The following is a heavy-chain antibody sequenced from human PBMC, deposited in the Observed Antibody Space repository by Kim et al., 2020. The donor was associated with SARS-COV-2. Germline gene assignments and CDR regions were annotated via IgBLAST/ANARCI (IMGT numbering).Heavy chain of an antibody. J-gene: IGHJ5*02. V-gene: IGHV1-3*01. D-gene: IGHD3-10*01. Sequence: YTQPFQGRVTMTRDRAATTAYMELSSLTSKDTAVYYCAREGSGSYNWFDPWGQGTLVTVSS. CDR3: AREGSGSYNWFDP.